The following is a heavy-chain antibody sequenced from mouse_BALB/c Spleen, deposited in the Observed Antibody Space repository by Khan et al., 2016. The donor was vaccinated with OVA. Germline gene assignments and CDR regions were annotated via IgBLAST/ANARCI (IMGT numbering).Heavy chain of an antibody. CDR1: GFSLTSYG. Sequence: QVQLKQSGPAMVAPSQSLSITCTVSGFSLTSYGVHWVRQPPGKGLEWLGVIWAGGSTNYNSALMSRLSISKDNSKSQVFLKMNSLQTDDTAMYYCARYYGNDGWYFDVWGAGTTVTVSS. V-gene: IGHV2-9*02. CDR3: ARYYGNDGWYFDV. J-gene: IGHJ1*01. D-gene: IGHD2-2*01. CDR2: IWAGGST.